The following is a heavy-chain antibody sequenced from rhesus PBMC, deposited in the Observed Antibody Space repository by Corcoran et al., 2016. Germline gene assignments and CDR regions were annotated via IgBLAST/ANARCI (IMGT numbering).Heavy chain of an antibody. CDR2: IYGSGGRN. CDR3: ARGMVVVRTAPHAYFDY. Sequence: QVQLQESGPAVVKPSETLSLTCAVSGCSISSSNWWCWLRQSPGKGLEWIGGIYGSGGRNKDNPASKRRVTMSKDTAKKQCDLKQSSGTAEDTAVDDWARGMVVVRTAPHAYFDYWGQGGLVTVSS. J-gene: IGHJ4*01. CDR1: GCSISSSNW. D-gene: IGHD2-15*01. V-gene: IGHV4-93*01.